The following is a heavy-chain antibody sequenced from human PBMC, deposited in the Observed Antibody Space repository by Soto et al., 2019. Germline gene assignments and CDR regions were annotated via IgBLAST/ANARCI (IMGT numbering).Heavy chain of an antibody. D-gene: IGHD3-9*01. CDR2: IKEDGSDK. J-gene: IGHJ5*02. V-gene: IGHV3-7*01. CDR1: GFPFSSYW. CDR3: VGVSLTGS. Sequence: EVHLVDSGGGLVQPGGSLRLSCVASGFPFSSYWMSWVRQAPGKGLEWVANIKEDGSDKYHVDSVKGRFTISRDNAKNSLYLQMNSLRVEDTAVYYCVGVSLTGSWGQGTLVAVSS.